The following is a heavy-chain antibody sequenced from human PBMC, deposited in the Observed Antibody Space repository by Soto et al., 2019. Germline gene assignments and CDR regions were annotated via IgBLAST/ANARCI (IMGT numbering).Heavy chain of an antibody. J-gene: IGHJ6*02. CDR3: AREFEATSLDV. CDR2: SSAYNGNT. Sequence: ASVKVSCKASGSTFTSYGISWVRQAPGQGLEWMGWSSAYNGNTNYAQKLQGRVTMTTDTSKNEVSLHLKSVTPEDTAMYYCAREFEATSLDVWGPGTTVTVSS. V-gene: IGHV1-18*01. CDR1: GSTFTSYG. D-gene: IGHD1-1*01.